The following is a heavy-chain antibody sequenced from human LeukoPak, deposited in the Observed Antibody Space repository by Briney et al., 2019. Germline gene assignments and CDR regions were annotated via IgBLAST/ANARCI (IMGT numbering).Heavy chain of an antibody. Sequence: PGGSLRLSCATSGFTFVGNAMSWVRQAPGKGLEWVSGVSGSDGSSHYADSVKGRFTISVDNSKNTLHLQMNSLRAEDTAVYYCAEGGLGGYNAVFDHWGQGTLVTVSS. CDR2: VSGSDGSS. CDR3: AEGGLGGYNAVFDH. CDR1: GFTFVGNA. D-gene: IGHD5-24*01. J-gene: IGHJ4*02. V-gene: IGHV3-23*01.